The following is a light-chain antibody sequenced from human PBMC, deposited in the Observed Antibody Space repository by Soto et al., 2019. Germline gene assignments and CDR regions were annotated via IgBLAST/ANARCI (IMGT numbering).Light chain of an antibody. Sequence: EIVMTQFPATLSVSPGERATLSCRASQSVSNDLAWYQQKPGQGPRLLIFGASTRAIGIPARFSGSGSGTDFTLTISSLQSEDFAVYYCQHYNELPLTFGGGTKVDIK. CDR3: QHYNELPLT. CDR1: QSVSND. CDR2: GAS. J-gene: IGKJ4*01. V-gene: IGKV3-15*01.